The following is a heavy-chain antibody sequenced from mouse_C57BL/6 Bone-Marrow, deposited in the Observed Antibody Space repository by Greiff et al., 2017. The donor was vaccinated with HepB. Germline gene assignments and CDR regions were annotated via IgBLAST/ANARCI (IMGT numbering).Heavy chain of an antibody. CDR1: GYTFTDYY. CDR3: ARRGYYGSRYFDV. CDR2: IFPGSGST. J-gene: IGHJ1*03. D-gene: IGHD1-1*01. Sequence: VQLQQSGPELVKPGASVKISCKASGYTFTDYYINWVKQRPGQGLEWIGWIFPGSGSTYYNEKFKGKATLTVDKSSSTAYMLLSSLTSEDSAVYFCARRGYYGSRYFDVWGTGTTVTVSS. V-gene: IGHV1-75*01.